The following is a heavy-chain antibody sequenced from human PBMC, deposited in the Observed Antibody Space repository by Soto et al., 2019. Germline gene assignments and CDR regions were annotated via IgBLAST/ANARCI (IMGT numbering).Heavy chain of an antibody. V-gene: IGHV1-46*01. J-gene: IGHJ6*02. Sequence: GASVKVSCKASGYTFTTYYMHWVRQAPGQGLEWMGTIIPSGGSTSYAQKFQGRVTMTRDASTSTAYMELSSLTSEDTAVYYCARAVEPFYYYKGMDVWGQGTTVTVSS. D-gene: IGHD2-15*01. CDR3: ARAVEPFYYYKGMDV. CDR2: IIPSGGST. CDR1: GYTFTTYY.